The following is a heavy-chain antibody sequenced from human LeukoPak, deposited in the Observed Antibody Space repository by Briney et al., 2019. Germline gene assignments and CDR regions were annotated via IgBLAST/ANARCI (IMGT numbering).Heavy chain of an antibody. J-gene: IGHJ4*02. CDR1: GGSISSSSYY. Sequence: PSETLSLTCTVSGGSISSSSYYWGWIRQPPGKGLEWIGSIYYSGSTYYNPSLKSRVTISVDTSKNQFSLKPSSVTAADTAVYYCAREYYDSSGYYYFDYWGQGTLVTVSS. D-gene: IGHD3-22*01. V-gene: IGHV4-39*02. CDR3: AREYYDSSGYYYFDY. CDR2: IYYSGST.